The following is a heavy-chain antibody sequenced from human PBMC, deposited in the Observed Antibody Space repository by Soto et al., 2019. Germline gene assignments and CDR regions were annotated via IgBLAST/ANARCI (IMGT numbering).Heavy chain of an antibody. V-gene: IGHV4-34*01. D-gene: IGHD6-13*01. J-gene: IGHJ6*02. CDR3: ARGLGVSSSWYLYYYGMDV. CDR1: GGSFSGYY. CDR2: INHSGST. Sequence: PSETLSLTCAVYGGSFSGYYWGWIRQPPGKGLEWIGEINHSGSTNYNPSLKSRVTISVDTSKNQFSLKLSSVTAADTAVYYCARGLGVSSSWYLYYYGMDVWGQGTTVTVSS.